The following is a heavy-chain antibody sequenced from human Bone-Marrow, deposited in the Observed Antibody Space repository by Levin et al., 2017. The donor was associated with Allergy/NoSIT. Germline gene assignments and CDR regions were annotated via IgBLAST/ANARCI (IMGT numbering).Heavy chain of an antibody. Sequence: SETLSLTCAVYGGSFSGYYWSWIRQPPGKGLEWIGEINHSGSTNYNPSLKSRVTISVDTSKNQFSLKLSSVTAADTAVYYCARGNRRYYDFWSGYNYGMDGWGQGTTVTVSS. CDR3: ARGNRRYYDFWSGYNYGMDG. CDR2: INHSGST. D-gene: IGHD3-3*01. CDR1: GGSFSGYY. V-gene: IGHV4-34*01. J-gene: IGHJ6*02.